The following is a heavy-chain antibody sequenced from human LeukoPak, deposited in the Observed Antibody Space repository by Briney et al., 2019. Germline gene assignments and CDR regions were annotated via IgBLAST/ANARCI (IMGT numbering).Heavy chain of an antibody. J-gene: IGHJ4*02. V-gene: IGHV3-48*03. Sequence: GGSLRLSCAASGFTFSSYEMNWVRQAPGKELKWASYISSSGSTIYYADSVKGRFTISRDNAKNSLYLQMNSLRAEDTAVYYCASSDLWFGDLDDYCGQGTLVIVSS. CDR2: ISSSGSTI. CDR1: GFTFSSYE. D-gene: IGHD3-10*01. CDR3: ASSDLWFGDLDDY.